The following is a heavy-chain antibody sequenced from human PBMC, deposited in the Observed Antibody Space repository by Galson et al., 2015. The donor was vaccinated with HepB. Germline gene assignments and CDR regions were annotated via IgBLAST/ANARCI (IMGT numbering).Heavy chain of an antibody. CDR3: ARDLFRGTYGMDI. CDR1: GYSFTAYY. Sequence: SVKVSCKASGYSFTAYYVQWVRQTPGQGLGWVAWINPASGGTNYARKFQGRVTVTSDTSSSTVYMELTGLTSDDTAVYYCARDLFRGTYGMDIWGQGTTVAVSS. CDR2: INPASGGT. J-gene: IGHJ6*02. D-gene: IGHD3-10*01. V-gene: IGHV1-2*02.